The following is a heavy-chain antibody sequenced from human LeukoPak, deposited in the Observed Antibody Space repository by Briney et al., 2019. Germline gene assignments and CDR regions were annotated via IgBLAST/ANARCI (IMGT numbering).Heavy chain of an antibody. V-gene: IGHV4-39*01. CDR1: GGSISTSNYY. Sequence: SETLSLTCTVSGGSISTSNYYWGWIRQPPGKGLEWIGNIFYSGSTYYGPSLKSRLTISLDTSRNQFSLKLSSVTAADTAVYYCARQASRSYYGSGSYYLDWGQGTLVTVSS. CDR3: ARQASRSYYGSGSYYLD. CDR2: IFYSGST. J-gene: IGHJ4*02. D-gene: IGHD3-10*01.